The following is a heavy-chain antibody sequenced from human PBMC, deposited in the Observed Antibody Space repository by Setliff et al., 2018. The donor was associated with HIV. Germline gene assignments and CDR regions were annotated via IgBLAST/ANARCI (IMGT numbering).Heavy chain of an antibody. CDR1: GYSCTSYG. D-gene: IGHD2-2*01. CDR3: ARGYCSSSSCYFWRGYYFDS. J-gene: IGHJ4*02. V-gene: IGHV1-3*01. Sequence: ASVKVSCKASGYSCTSYGLHWVRQAPGQRLEWMGWIHADTGDTKYSQNVQGRVTITRDTSANTAYMGLSSLRSEDTAVYYCARGYCSSSSCYFWRGYYFDSWGQGTLVTVSS. CDR2: IHADTGDT.